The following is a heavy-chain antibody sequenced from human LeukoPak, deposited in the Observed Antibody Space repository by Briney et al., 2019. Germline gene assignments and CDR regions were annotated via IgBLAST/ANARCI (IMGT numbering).Heavy chain of an antibody. J-gene: IGHJ3*02. CDR2: IKQDGSEK. CDR3: ARDWYDSSGYYYYDAFDI. V-gene: IGHV3-7*01. D-gene: IGHD3-22*01. Sequence: PGGSLRLSCAASGFTFSSYWMSWVRQAPGKGLEWVAHIKQDGSEKYYVDSVKGRFTISRDNAKNSLYLQMNSLRAEDTAVYYCARDWYDSSGYYYYDAFDIWGQGTMVTVSS. CDR1: GFTFSSYW.